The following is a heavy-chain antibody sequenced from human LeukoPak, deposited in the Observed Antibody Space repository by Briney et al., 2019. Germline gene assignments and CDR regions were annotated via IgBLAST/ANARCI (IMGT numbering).Heavy chain of an antibody. J-gene: IGHJ4*02. CDR1: GGSISSYY. CDR2: IYYSGST. V-gene: IGHV4-59*01. Sequence: SETLSLTCTVSGGSISSYYWSWIRQPPGKGLEWIGYIYYSGSTNYNPSLKSRVTISVDTSKNQFSLRLSSVTAADTAVYYCARVGRASGWYRVDYWGQGTLVTVSS. D-gene: IGHD6-19*01. CDR3: ARVGRASGWYRVDY.